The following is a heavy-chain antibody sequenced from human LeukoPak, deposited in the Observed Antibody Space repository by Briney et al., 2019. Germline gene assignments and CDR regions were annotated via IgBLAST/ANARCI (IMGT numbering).Heavy chain of an antibody. CDR3: AKKTNYGDYDGYYYMDV. CDR1: GFTFSDYY. V-gene: IGHV3-11*04. D-gene: IGHD4-17*01. CDR2: ISSSGSTI. J-gene: IGHJ6*03. Sequence: GGSLRLSCAASGFTFSDYYMSWIRQAPGKGLEWVSYISSSGSTIYYADSVKGRFTISRDNAKNSLYLQMNSLRAEDTAVYYCAKKTNYGDYDGYYYMDVWGKGTTVTVSS.